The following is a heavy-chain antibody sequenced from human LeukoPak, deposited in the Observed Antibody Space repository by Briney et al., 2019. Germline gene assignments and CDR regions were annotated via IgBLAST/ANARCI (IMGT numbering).Heavy chain of an antibody. CDR1: GYTFTSYG. D-gene: IGHD6-19*01. CDR3: ARAQWLVRLPDY. V-gene: IGHV1-18*01. Sequence: ASVKVSCKASGYTFTSYGISWVRQAPGQGLEWMGGISAYNGNTNYAQKLQGRVTMTTDTSTSTAYMELRSLRSDDTAVYYCARAQWLVRLPDYWGQGTLVTVSS. CDR2: ISAYNGNT. J-gene: IGHJ4*02.